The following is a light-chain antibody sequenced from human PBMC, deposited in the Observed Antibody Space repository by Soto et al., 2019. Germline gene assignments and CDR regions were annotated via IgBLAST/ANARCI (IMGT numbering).Light chain of an antibody. J-gene: IGKJ1*01. Sequence: DIVLTHSQGTLSLSPGERATLSCLASQSVTSSFLAWYQQKPGQAPRLLIYSASHRATGIPDRFSGSESGTDFTLTISRLEPEDFAVYYCQQYGDSRWTFGQGTKVDIK. CDR1: QSVTSSF. V-gene: IGKV3-20*01. CDR3: QQYGDSRWT. CDR2: SAS.